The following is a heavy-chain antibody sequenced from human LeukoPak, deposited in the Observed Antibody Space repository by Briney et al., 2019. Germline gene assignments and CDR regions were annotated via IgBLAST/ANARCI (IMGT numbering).Heavy chain of an antibody. J-gene: IGHJ4*02. CDR3: AKAGGGNSRYYFDY. CDR1: GFTFSSST. V-gene: IGHV3-30*04. CDR2: VSYDGSNK. Sequence: PGRSLRLSCAASGFTFSSSTMHWVRQAPGKGLEWVAVVSYDGSNKYYADSVKGRFTISRDNSKNTLYLQMNSLRAEDTAVYYCAKAGGGNSRYYFDYWGQGTLVTVSS. D-gene: IGHD4-23*01.